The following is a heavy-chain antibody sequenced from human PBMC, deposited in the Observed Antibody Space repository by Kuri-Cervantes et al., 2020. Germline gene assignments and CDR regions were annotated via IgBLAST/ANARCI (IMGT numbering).Heavy chain of an antibody. CDR3: ARDFTSRIGYSSSWYRTYYYYGMDV. D-gene: IGHD6-13*01. CDR2: ISSSSSTI. Sequence: GESLKISCAASGFTFSSYSMNWVRQAPGKGLEWVSYISSSSSTIYYADSVKGRFTISRDNAKNSLYLQMNSLRAEDTAVYYCARDFTSRIGYSSSWYRTYYYYGMDVWGQGTTVT. V-gene: IGHV3-48*01. CDR1: GFTFSSYS. J-gene: IGHJ6*02.